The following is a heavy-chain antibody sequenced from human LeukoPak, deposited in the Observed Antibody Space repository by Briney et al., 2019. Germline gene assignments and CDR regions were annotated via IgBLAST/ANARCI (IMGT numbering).Heavy chain of an antibody. Sequence: WASVSVSCTASGFSFSGYYMKWVRQAPGQGLEWVGIINPNDGSTKYAQKFQGRVTMTGDTSTSTVYMEVSSLRSEDTAVYYCARDGLQTRYSWNDEGRKNWFDPWGQGTLVTVSS. CDR1: GFSFSGYY. CDR3: ARDGLQTRYSWNDEGRKNWFDP. D-gene: IGHD1-1*01. J-gene: IGHJ5*02. CDR2: INPNDGST. V-gene: IGHV1-46*01.